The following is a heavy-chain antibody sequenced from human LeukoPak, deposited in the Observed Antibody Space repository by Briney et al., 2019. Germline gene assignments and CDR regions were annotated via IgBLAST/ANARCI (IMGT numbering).Heavy chain of an antibody. Sequence: GGSLRLSCAASGFTVSSNYMSWVRQAPGKGLEWVSVIYSGGGTYYADSVKGRFTISRGNSKNTLYLQMNSLRAEDTAVYYCAREIVGTAGAFDIWGQGTMVTVSS. J-gene: IGHJ3*02. D-gene: IGHD2-21*01. CDR2: IYSGGGT. V-gene: IGHV3-53*01. CDR1: GFTVSSNY. CDR3: AREIVGTAGAFDI.